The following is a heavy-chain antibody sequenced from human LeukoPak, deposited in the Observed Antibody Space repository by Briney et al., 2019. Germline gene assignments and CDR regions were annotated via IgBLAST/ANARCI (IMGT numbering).Heavy chain of an antibody. V-gene: IGHV4-38-2*02. CDR3: ARTAAGSPYYFDY. J-gene: IGHJ4*02. D-gene: IGHD6-13*01. Sequence: SETLSLTCTVSGYSISSGYYWGWIRQPPGKGLEWIGSIYYSGSTYYNPSLKSRVTISVDTSKNQFSLKLSSVTAADTAVYYCARTAAGSPYYFDYWGQGTLVTVSS. CDR2: IYYSGST. CDR1: GYSISSGYY.